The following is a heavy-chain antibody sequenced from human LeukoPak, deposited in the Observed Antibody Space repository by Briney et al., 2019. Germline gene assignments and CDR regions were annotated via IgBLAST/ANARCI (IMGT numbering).Heavy chain of an antibody. Sequence: ASVKVSCKASGGTFSSYAISWVRQAPGQGLEWMGGIIPIFGTANYAQKFQGRVTITADESTSTAYMELSSLRSEDTAVYYCARMDYYDSSGRDSTYFDYWGQGTLVTVSS. J-gene: IGHJ4*02. CDR3: ARMDYYDSSGRDSTYFDY. CDR1: GGTFSSYA. CDR2: IIPIFGTA. V-gene: IGHV1-69*13. D-gene: IGHD3-22*01.